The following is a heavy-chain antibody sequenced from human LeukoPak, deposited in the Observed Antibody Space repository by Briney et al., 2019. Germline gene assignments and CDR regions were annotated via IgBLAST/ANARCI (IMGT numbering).Heavy chain of an antibody. CDR2: INTNTGNP. J-gene: IGHJ5*02. CDR3: ARGLLNGHGPYCSSTSCYYLNWFDP. D-gene: IGHD2-2*01. Sequence: ASVKVSCKASGYTFTSYAMNWVRQAPGQGLEWMGWINTNTGNPTYAQGFTGRFVFSLDTSVSTAYLQISSLKAEDTAVYYCARGLLNGHGPYCSSTSCYYLNWFDPWGQGTLVTVSS. V-gene: IGHV7-4-1*02. CDR1: GYTFTSYA.